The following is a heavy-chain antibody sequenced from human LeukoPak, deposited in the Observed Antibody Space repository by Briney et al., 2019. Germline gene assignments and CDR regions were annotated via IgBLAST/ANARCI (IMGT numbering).Heavy chain of an antibody. CDR2: IIPIFGTA. V-gene: IGHV1-69*13. CDR1: GGTFSSYA. CDR3: ARGYDFWSGYYPNYYYYYMDV. Sequence: SVKVSCKASGGTFSSYAISWVRQAPGQGLEWMGGIIPIFGTANYAQKFQGRATITADESTSTAYMELSSLRSEDTAVYYCARGYDFWSGYYPNYYYYYMDVWGKGTTVTVSS. J-gene: IGHJ6*03. D-gene: IGHD3-3*01.